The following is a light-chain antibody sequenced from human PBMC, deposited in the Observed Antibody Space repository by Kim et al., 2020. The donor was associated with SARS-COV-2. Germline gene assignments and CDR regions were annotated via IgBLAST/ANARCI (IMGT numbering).Light chain of an antibody. J-gene: IGKJ2*03. Sequence: GSVADSVTITAQASQDIRNYLGWYQQKPGKAPKLLIYDVSNLETGVPSRFSGSGSGTHFTFTISNLQPEDFAIYYCQQYQNLPRSFGQGTKLEI. CDR1: QDIRNY. V-gene: IGKV1-33*01. CDR3: QQYQNLPRS. CDR2: DVS.